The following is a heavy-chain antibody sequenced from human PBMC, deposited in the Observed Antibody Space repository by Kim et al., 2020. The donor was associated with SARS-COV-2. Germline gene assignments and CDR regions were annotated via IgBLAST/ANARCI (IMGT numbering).Heavy chain of an antibody. CDR1: GGSISSGGYY. CDR2: IYYSGST. J-gene: IGHJ4*02. CDR3: ARAMVISGYYYDSSGYYPPGFDS. D-gene: IGHD3-22*01. V-gene: IGHV4-31*03. Sequence: SETLSLTCTVSGGSISSGGYYWSWIRQHPGKGLEWIGYIYYSGSTYYNPSLKSRVTISVDTSKNQFSLKLSSVTAADTAVYYCARAMVISGYYYDSSGYYPPGFDSWGQGTLVTVSS.